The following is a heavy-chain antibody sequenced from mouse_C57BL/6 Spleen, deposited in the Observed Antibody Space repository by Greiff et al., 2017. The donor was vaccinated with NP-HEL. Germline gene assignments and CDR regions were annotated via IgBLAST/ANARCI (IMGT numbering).Heavy chain of an antibody. CDR3: AFYYGNYGDY. CDR1: GYAFTNYL. V-gene: IGHV1-54*01. CDR2: INPGSGGT. Sequence: VQLQQSGAELVRPGTSVKVSCKASGYAFTNYLIEWVKQRPGQGLEWIGVINPGSGGTNYNEKFKGKATLTADKSSSTAYMQLSSLTSEDSAVYFCAFYYGNYGDYWGQGTTLTVSS. J-gene: IGHJ2*01. D-gene: IGHD2-1*01.